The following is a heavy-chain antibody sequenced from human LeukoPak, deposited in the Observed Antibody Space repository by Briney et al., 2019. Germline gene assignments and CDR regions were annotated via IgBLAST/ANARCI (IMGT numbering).Heavy chain of an antibody. J-gene: IGHJ4*02. V-gene: IGHV4-34*01. D-gene: IGHD3-10*01. CDR2: INHSGST. CDR1: GGSFSGYY. Sequence: SETLSLTCAVYGGSFSGYYWSWIRQPPGKGLEWIGEINHSGSTNYNPSLKSRVTISVDTSKNQFSLKLSSVTAADTAVYYCARDSEHYYGSGSAYDYWGQGTLVTVSS. CDR3: ARDSEHYYGSGSAYDY.